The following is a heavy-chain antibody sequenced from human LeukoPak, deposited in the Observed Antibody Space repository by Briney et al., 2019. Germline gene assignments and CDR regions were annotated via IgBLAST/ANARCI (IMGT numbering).Heavy chain of an antibody. CDR3: ARVRYCSSTSCYTIFDY. CDR1: GFTFSSYS. D-gene: IGHD2-2*02. Sequence: PGGSLRLSCAASGFTFSSYSMNWVRQAPGKGLEWVSSISSSSSYIYYADSVKGRFTISRDNAKNSLYLQMNSLRAEDTAVYYCARVRYCSSTSCYTIFDYWGQGTLVTVSS. J-gene: IGHJ4*02. CDR2: ISSSSSYI. V-gene: IGHV3-21*01.